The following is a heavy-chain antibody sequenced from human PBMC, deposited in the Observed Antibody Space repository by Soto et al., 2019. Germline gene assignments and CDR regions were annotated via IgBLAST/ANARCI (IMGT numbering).Heavy chain of an antibody. Sequence: QVQLQESGPGLVRPSETLSLTCAVSGGSISTYYWTWIRQPPGKGLEWIGNIHYSGSANYNPSLKSRVTISVDSSKNQFSLKLSSVTAVDTAVYYCARGSRTYYYMDVWGKGTTVTVSS. J-gene: IGHJ6*03. CDR3: ARGSRTYYYMDV. CDR2: IHYSGSA. D-gene: IGHD3-16*01. V-gene: IGHV4-59*01. CDR1: GGSISTYY.